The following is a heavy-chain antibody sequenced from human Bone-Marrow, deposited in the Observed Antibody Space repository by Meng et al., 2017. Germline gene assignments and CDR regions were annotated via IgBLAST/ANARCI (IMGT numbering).Heavy chain of an antibody. V-gene: IGHV1-69*04. CDR2: IIPILGIA. Sequence: SVKVSCKASGGTFSSYTISWVRQAPGQGLEWMGRIIPILGIANYAQKFQGRVTITADKSTSTAYMELSSLRSEDTAVYYCARDLGETWIQLWYGSAFDIWGQGTMVTVSS. D-gene: IGHD5-18*01. CDR3: ARDLGETWIQLWYGSAFDI. J-gene: IGHJ3*02. CDR1: GGTFSSYT.